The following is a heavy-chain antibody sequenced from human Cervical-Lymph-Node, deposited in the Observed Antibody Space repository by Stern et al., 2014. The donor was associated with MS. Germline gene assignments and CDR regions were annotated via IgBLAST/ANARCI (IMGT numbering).Heavy chain of an antibody. CDR2: SRPNKGAT. V-gene: IGHV1-2*02. D-gene: IGHD1-1*01. CDR1: GYTFTGYF. CDR3: ASDRETTLPDDAFDI. J-gene: IGHJ3*02. Sequence: VQLVQSGPEVKKPGASVKVSCTASGYTFTGYFIHWVRQAPGPGLAWMGWSRPNKGATTYAQNFTGRITMTRDTSSSTVFMELTRLISDDSAVYFCASDRETTLPDDAFDIWGQGTRVTVSS.